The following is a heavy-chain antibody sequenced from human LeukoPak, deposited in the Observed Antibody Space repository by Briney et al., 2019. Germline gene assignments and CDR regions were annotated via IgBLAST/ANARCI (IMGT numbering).Heavy chain of an antibody. CDR2: VAYTRIT. CDR1: GGSITSGCYC. CDR3: AKSRAVNREAFDP. V-gene: IGHV4-31*03. J-gene: IGHJ5*02. Sequence: PSQTLSLTCTVYGGSITSGCYCCSWIRHPPGKGLEWNTYVAYTRITNYNPALSSRVTISVDRTKNQLSLRLSSVTAAETAVYYRAKSRAVNREAFDPWGQGSLVTVSS. D-gene: IGHD2/OR15-2a*01.